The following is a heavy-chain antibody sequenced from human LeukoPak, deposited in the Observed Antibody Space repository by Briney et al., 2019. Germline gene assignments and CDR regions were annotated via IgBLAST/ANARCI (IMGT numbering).Heavy chain of an antibody. CDR2: FDPEDGET. J-gene: IGHJ4*02. D-gene: IGHD5-12*01. CDR1: GYTLTELS. CDR3: GTDQDMVATIFVY. V-gene: IGHV1-24*01. Sequence: ASVKVSCKVSGYTLTELSMHWVRQAPGKGLEWMGGFDPEDGETIYAQKFQGRVTMTEDTSTDTAYMELSSLRSEDTAVYYCGTDQDMVATIFVYWGQGTLVTVSS.